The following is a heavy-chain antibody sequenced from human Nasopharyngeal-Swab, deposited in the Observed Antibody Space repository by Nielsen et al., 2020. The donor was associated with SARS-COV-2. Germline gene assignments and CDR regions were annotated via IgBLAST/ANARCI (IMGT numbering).Heavy chain of an antibody. J-gene: IGHJ6*02. D-gene: IGHD3-10*01. CDR3: ARGTYYGSGRYYKHGMDV. CDR2: IYYSGST. CDR1: GGSISSYY. Sequence: SETLSLTCTVSGGSISSYYWSWIRQPPGKGLEWIGYIYYSGSTNYNPSLKGRVTISVDTSKNQFSLKLSSVTAADTAVYYCARGTYYGSGRYYKHGMDVWGQGTTVTVSS. V-gene: IGHV4-59*13.